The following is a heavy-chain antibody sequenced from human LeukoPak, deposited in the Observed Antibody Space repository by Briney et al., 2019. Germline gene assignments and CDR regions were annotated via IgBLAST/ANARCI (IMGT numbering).Heavy chain of an antibody. Sequence: GGSLRLSCAASGFTFSTYAMNWVRQAPGKGLEWVSGIYGSGGGIQYADSVKGRFTISRDNSKNTLYLQMNSLRAEDTALYYCAKDRLPDGRWSLDYWGQGTLVTVSS. V-gene: IGHV3-23*01. J-gene: IGHJ4*02. CDR1: GFTFSTYA. CDR2: IYGSGGGI. CDR3: AKDRLPDGRWSLDY. D-gene: IGHD6-13*01.